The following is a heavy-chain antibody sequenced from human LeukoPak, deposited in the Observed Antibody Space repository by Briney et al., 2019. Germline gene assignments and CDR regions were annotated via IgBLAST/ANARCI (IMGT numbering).Heavy chain of an antibody. D-gene: IGHD3-10*01. CDR3: ATQGARWFGDPTFDY. CDR1: GGSFSGYY. J-gene: IGHJ4*02. Sequence: SETLSLTCAVYGGSFSGYYWSWIRQPPGKGLEWIGEINHSGSTNYNPSLKSRVTISVDTSKNQFSLKLSSVTAADTAVYYCATQGARWFGDPTFDYWGQGTLVTVSS. V-gene: IGHV4-34*01. CDR2: INHSGST.